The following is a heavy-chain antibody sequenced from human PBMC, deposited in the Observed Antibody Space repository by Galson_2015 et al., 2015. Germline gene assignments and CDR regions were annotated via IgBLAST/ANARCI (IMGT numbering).Heavy chain of an antibody. Sequence: SLRLSCAASAFTFSTYAMNWVRQAPGKGLEWVSTISSSGDYIFYADSVKGRFTISRDNSKNMLYLQMNSLRAEDTAVFYCARQIGYDYDCWGQGTLVTVSS. CDR2: ISSSGDYI. V-gene: IGHV3-23*01. CDR3: ARQIGYDYDC. D-gene: IGHD5-12*01. CDR1: AFTFSTYA. J-gene: IGHJ4*02.